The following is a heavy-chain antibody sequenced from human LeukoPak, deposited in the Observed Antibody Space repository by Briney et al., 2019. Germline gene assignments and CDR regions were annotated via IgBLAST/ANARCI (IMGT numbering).Heavy chain of an antibody. CDR2: IYYSGST. D-gene: IGHD6-13*01. V-gene: IGHV4-30-4*07. Sequence: KPSQTLSPTCAVSGGSISSGGYSWSWIRQPPGKGLEWIGYIYYSGSTNYNPSLKSRVTISVDTSKNQFSLKLSSVTAADTAVYYCARLMVAAAGSYWYFDLWGRGTLVTVSS. J-gene: IGHJ2*01. CDR3: ARLMVAAAGSYWYFDL. CDR1: GGSISSGGYS.